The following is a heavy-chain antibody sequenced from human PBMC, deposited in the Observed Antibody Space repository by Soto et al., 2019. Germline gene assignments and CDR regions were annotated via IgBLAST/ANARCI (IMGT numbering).Heavy chain of an antibody. CDR1: GYTFTAYG. V-gene: IGHV1-18*01. J-gene: IGHJ4*02. Sequence: QVQMVQSGPEVKMPGASVKVSCKTSGYTFTAYGLDWLRQAPGQRPEWMGWVGTANDNTNYAEKFQGRVTMTTDTSTATTYMELRSLSSDDTAVYYCARELNTDSSAYDSFAYWGQGTLVTVSS. CDR3: ARELNTDSSAYDSFAY. CDR2: VGTANDNT. D-gene: IGHD3-22*01.